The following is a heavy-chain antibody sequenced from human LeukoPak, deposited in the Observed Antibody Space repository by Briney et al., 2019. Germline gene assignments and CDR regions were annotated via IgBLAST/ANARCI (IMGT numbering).Heavy chain of an antibody. Sequence: ASVKVSCKASGYTFTGYYMHWVRQAPGQGLEWMGWINTNTGNPTYAQGFTGRFVFSLDTSVSTAYLQISSLKAEDTAVYYCARDPREQWLYLPNWFDPWGQGTLVTVSS. J-gene: IGHJ5*02. D-gene: IGHD6-19*01. CDR2: INTNTGNP. CDR3: ARDPREQWLYLPNWFDP. V-gene: IGHV7-4-1*02. CDR1: GYTFTGYY.